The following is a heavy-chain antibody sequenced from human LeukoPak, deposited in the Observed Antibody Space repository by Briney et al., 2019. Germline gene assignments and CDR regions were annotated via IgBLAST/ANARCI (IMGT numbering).Heavy chain of an antibody. CDR3: ARAYDYVWGSYRSLDY. V-gene: IGHV3-7*01. D-gene: IGHD3-16*02. CDR1: GFTFSSYW. Sequence: GGSLRLSCAASGFTFSSYWMSWVRQAPGKGPEWVAHIKQDASQEDHVDSVKGRFTISRDNSKNTLYLQMNSLRAEDTAVYYCARAYDYVWGSYRSLDYWGQGTLVTVSS. J-gene: IGHJ4*02. CDR2: IKQDASQE.